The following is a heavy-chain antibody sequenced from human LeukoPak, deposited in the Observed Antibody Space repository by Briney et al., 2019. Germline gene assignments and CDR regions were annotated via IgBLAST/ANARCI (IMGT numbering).Heavy chain of an antibody. CDR2: ISPYNGNT. V-gene: IGHV1-18*01. CDR1: GYTFTSYG. CDR3: ARGPLPYCSSTSCYGGWFDP. J-gene: IGHJ5*02. D-gene: IGHD2-2*01. Sequence: ASVKVSCKASGYTFTSYGISWVRQAPGQGLEWMGWISPYNGNTNYAQKLQGRVTMTTDTSTSTAYMELRSLRSDDTAVCYCARGPLPYCSSTSCYGGWFDPWGQGTLVTVSS.